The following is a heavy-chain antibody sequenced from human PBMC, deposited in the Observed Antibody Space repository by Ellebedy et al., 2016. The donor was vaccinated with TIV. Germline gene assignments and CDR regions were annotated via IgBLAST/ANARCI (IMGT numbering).Heavy chain of an antibody. CDR3: AKDNSIGNKWWGGWFDP. CDR2: ISWNSGSI. J-gene: IGHJ5*02. D-gene: IGHD2-15*01. V-gene: IGHV3-9*01. Sequence: SLKISCAASGFTFSDYAMHWVRQAPGKGLEWVAGISWNSGSIGYADSVKGRFTISRDNAKNSLYLQMKSLRAEDTALYYSAKDNSIGNKWWGGWFDPWGQGTLVTVSS. CDR1: GFTFSDYA.